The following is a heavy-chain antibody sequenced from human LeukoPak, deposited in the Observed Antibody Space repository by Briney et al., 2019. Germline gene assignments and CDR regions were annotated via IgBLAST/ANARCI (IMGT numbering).Heavy chain of an antibody. CDR1: GYSISSGYD. Sequence: KASETLSLTCTVSGYSISSGYDWGWIRQPPGKGLEWIGEINHSGSTNYNPSLKSRVTISVDTSKNQFSLKLSSVTAADTAVYYCARRGRGSGSYYKNWFDPWGQGTLVTVSS. CDR3: ARRGRGSGSYYKNWFDP. J-gene: IGHJ5*02. D-gene: IGHD3-10*01. CDR2: INHSGST. V-gene: IGHV4-38-2*02.